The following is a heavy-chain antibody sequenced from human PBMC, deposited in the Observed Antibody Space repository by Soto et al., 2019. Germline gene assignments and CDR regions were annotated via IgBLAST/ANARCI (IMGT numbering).Heavy chain of an antibody. CDR3: ARDNYYDSSGYYLNWFDP. CDR1: GFTFSSYG. Sequence: PGGSLRLSCAASGFTFSSYGMHWVRQAPGKGLEWVAVISYDGSNKYYADSVKGRFTISRDNSKNTLYLQMNSLRAEDTAVYYCARDNYYDSSGYYLNWFDPWGQGTLVTVSS. V-gene: IGHV3-30*03. CDR2: ISYDGSNK. D-gene: IGHD3-22*01. J-gene: IGHJ5*02.